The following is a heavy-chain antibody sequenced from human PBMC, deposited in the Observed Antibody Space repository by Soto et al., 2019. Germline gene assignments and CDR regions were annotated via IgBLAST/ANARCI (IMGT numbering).Heavy chain of an antibody. CDR2: IYHSGTI. D-gene: IGHD3-10*01. J-gene: IGHJ5*02. CDR1: SGSISTNNF. CDR3: ARRALVPEDWFDP. V-gene: IGHV4-4*02. Sequence: QVQLHESGPGLVKPSGTLSLTCTVSSGSISTNNFWSWVRQPPGKGLEWIGEIYHSGTIKYNPSLKSRITISVDKSKNQISLRLNSVTAADTAMNYCARRALVPEDWFDPWGQGTLVTVSS.